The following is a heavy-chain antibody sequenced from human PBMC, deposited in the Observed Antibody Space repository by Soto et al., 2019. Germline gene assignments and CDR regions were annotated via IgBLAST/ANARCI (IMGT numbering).Heavy chain of an antibody. CDR3: SICGCDSLCYFDS. J-gene: IGHJ4*02. CDR1: GGSISSNY. D-gene: IGHD2-21*02. CDR2: KYSSGST. Sequence: QVQLQESGPGLEKPSETLSLTCRDSGGSISSNYWSWIQQPPGKGLEWIGYKYSSGSTNCNPSLKIRGTISVDTSKNQFSLRLRSVTAADTAVYYCSICGCDSLCYFDSRGPGTLVAVHS. V-gene: IGHV4-59*01.